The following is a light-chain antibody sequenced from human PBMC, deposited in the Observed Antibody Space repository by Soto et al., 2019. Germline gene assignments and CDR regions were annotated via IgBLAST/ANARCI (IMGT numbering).Light chain of an antibody. CDR3: QQYNNGPPIT. J-gene: IGKJ5*01. CDR1: QSVSSN. Sequence: TPSPRTLSLSNGERATLSCRASQSVSSNLAWYQQKPGQAPRLLIYGASTRATGIPARFSGSGSGTEFTLTISSLQSEDFAVYYCQQYNNGPPITFGHGTRLEI. CDR2: GAS. V-gene: IGKV3-15*01.